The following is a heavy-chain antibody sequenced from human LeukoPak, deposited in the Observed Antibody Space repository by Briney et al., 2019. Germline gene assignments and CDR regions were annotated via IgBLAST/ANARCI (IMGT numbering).Heavy chain of an antibody. CDR3: ATLGRNYDY. V-gene: IGHV1-2*06. CDR2: INPKSGDT. J-gene: IGHJ4*02. Sequence: GASVKVSCKTSGYTFTGYSMHWVRQAPGQGLEWMGRINPKSGDTKYAEKFQGRLTMTRDTSISTAYVELSRLKSDDTAVYYCATLGRNYDYWGQGTLVTVSS. CDR1: GYTFTGYS. D-gene: IGHD1-7*01.